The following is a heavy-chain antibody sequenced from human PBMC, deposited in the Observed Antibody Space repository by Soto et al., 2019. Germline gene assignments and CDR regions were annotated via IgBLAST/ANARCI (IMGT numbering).Heavy chain of an antibody. CDR1: GGSISSDGNY. V-gene: IGHV4-31*03. CDR2: IYYSGST. CDR3: ARARMVRGIIYYYGMDV. Sequence: QVQLQESGPGLVKSSQTLSLTCTVSGGSISSDGNYWSWIRQHPGKGLEWIGYIYYSGSTYYNPSLKSGVTISVDTSKIQFSLKLNSVTAADTAVYYCARARMVRGIIYYYGMDVWGQGTTVTVSS. D-gene: IGHD3-10*01. J-gene: IGHJ6*02.